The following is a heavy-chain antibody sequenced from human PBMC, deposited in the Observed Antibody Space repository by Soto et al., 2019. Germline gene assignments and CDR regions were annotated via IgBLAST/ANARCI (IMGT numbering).Heavy chain of an antibody. D-gene: IGHD3-10*01. V-gene: IGHV3-7*01. CDR1: GFTFSSYW. CDR2: IKQDGSEK. Sequence: EVQLVESGGGLVQPGGSLRLSCAASGFTFSSYWMSWVRQAPGKGLEWVANIKQDGSEKYYVDSVKGRXTISXDNXXXXXXXXXXXXXXXDTAVYYCARWSSSYGMDVWGQGTTVTVSS. J-gene: IGHJ6*02. CDR3: ARWSSSYGMDV.